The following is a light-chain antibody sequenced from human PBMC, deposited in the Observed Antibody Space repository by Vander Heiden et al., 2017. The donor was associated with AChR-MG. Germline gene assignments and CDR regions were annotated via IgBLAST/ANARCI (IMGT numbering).Light chain of an antibody. CDR2: EVS. J-gene: IGLJ3*02. Sequence: QSALTQPASVSGSPGQSITVSCTGTSSDVGNYNFVSWYQQHPGKAPKLMIYEVSKWPSGVSNRFSGSKSGNTASLTISGLQAEDEADYYCCSYAGSSNWVFGGGTKVTGL. CDR1: SSDVGNYNF. CDR3: CSYAGSSNWV. V-gene: IGLV2-23*02.